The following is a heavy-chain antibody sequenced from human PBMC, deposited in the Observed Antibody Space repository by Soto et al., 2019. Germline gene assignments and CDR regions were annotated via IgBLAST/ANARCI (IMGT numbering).Heavy chain of an antibody. Sequence: EVQLVESGGGLVQPGGSLKLSCAASGFIFSASAVHWVRQASGNGLEWIGRIRSKANNYATGYAASVNGRFTISRDDSTKTAYLQVNSLKTEDTAVYYCTVSGAHYYYTLDAWGQGTSVTVSS. CDR2: IRSKANNYAT. CDR3: TVSGAHYYYTLDA. V-gene: IGHV3-73*01. D-gene: IGHD3-10*01. J-gene: IGHJ6*02. CDR1: GFIFSASA.